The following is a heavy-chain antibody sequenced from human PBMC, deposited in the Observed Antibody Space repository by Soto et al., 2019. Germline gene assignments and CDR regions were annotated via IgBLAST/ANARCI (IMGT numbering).Heavy chain of an antibody. J-gene: IGHJ4*02. CDR2: FDPEDGET. D-gene: IGHD6-19*01. V-gene: IGHV1-24*01. CDR1: GYTLTELS. CDR3: ATVHMGGWWLGYFDY. Sequence: ASVKVSCKVSGYTLTELSMHWVRQAPGKGLEWMGGFDPEDGETIYAQKFQGRVTMTEDTSTDTAYMELSSLRSEDTAVYYCATVHMGGWWLGYFDYWGQGTLVTVSS.